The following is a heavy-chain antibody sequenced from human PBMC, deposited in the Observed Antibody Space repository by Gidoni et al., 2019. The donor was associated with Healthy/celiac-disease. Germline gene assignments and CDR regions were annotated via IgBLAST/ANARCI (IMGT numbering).Heavy chain of an antibody. CDR1: GFTFSSYA. J-gene: IGHJ4*02. V-gene: IGHV3-64*01. Sequence: EVQLVESGGGLVQPGGSLRLSCAASGFTFSSYAMHWVRQAPGKGLEYVSAISSNGGSTYYANSVKGRFTISRDNSKNTLYLQMGSLRAEDMAVYYCARLTTAKGGFDYWGQGTLVTVSS. CDR2: ISSNGGST. CDR3: ARLTTAKGGFDY. D-gene: IGHD4-4*01.